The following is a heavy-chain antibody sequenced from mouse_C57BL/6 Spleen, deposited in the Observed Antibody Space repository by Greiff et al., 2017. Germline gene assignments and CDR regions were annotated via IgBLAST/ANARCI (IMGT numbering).Heavy chain of an antibody. D-gene: IGHD1-1*01. CDR2: IWWDDDK. CDR1: GFSLSTFGMG. CDR3: ARITTVLASYYYAMDY. V-gene: IGHV8-8*01. J-gene: IGHJ4*01. Sequence: QVTLKVSGPGILQPSQTLSLTCSFSGFSLSTFGMGVGWIRQPSGKGLEWLAHIWWDDDKYYNPALKSRLTISKDTSKNQVFLKIANVDTADTATYYCARITTVLASYYYAMDYWGQGTSVTVPS.